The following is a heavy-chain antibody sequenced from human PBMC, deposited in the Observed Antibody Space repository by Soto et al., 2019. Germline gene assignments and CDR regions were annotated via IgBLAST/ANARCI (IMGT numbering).Heavy chain of an antibody. CDR2: INHSGIT. D-gene: IGHD5-18*01. J-gene: IGHJ4*02. V-gene: IGHV4-34*01. CDR1: GGSFRGTY. CDR3: ARDHPHSYGVYYFDY. Sequence: SETLSLTCAVYGGSFRGTYWSWIRQPPGKGLEWIGEINHSGITNYNPSLKSRVTISVDTSKNQFSLKLSSVIAADTAVYYCARDHPHSYGVYYFDYWGQGTPVTVS.